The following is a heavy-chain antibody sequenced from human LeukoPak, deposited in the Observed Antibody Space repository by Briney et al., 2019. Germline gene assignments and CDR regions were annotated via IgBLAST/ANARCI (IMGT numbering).Heavy chain of an antibody. J-gene: IGHJ6*02. Sequence: PSETLSLTCTVSGGSISSYYWSWIRQPAGKGLEWIGRIYTSGSTNYNPSLKSRVTMSVDTSKNQFSLKLSSVTAADTAVYYCARDGRLVPRPYSFYYYGMDVWGQGTTVTVSS. CDR3: ARDGRLVPRPYSFYYYGMDV. V-gene: IGHV4-4*07. CDR1: GGSISSYY. CDR2: IYTSGST. D-gene: IGHD6-19*01.